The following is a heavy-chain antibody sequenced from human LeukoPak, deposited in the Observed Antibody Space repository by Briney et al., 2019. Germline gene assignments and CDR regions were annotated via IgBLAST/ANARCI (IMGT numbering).Heavy chain of an antibody. CDR1: GFTFSDYY. CDR3: ARLPSDLGYSDY. CDR2: ISSSSTYT. J-gene: IGHJ4*02. Sequence: PGGSLRLSCAASGFTFSDYYMTWIRQAPGKGLEWLSYISSSSTYTNYADSVKGRFTISRDNAKNSLYLQMNSLRAEDTAVYYCARLPSDLGYSDYWGQGTLVTVSS. D-gene: IGHD3-3*01. V-gene: IGHV3-11*03.